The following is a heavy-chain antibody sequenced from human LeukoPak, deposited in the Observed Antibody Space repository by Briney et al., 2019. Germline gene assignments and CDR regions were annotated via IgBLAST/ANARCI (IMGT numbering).Heavy chain of an antibody. V-gene: IGHV4-59*08. CDR3: ARQGSTSCFDY. J-gene: IGHJ4*02. CDR1: GGYISSYY. D-gene: IGHD2-2*01. CDR2: IFNSGST. Sequence: PSETLSLTCTVSGGYISSYYWSWIRQPPGKGLEWIGYIFNSGSTNYNPSLKSRVTISVDTSKNQFSLKLSSVTAADTAVYYCARQGSTSCFDYWGQGTLVTVSS.